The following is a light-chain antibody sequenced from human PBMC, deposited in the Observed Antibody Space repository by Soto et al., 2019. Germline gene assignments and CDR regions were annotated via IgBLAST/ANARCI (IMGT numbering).Light chain of an antibody. CDR2: AAS. CDR1: QGISNY. V-gene: IGKV1-27*01. J-gene: IGKJ4*01. Sequence: DIQITQSPSSLSASVGDRVTIICRASQGISNYLAWYQQKPGKVPKLLIHAASTLQSGVPSRFSGSGSGTEFTLTISSLQPEDVATYYCQKYNIAPLTLGGGTKVDIK. CDR3: QKYNIAPLT.